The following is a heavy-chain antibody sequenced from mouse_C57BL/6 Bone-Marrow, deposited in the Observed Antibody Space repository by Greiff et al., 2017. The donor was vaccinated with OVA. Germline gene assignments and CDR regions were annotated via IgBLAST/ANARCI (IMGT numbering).Heavy chain of an antibody. CDR2: IDPETGGT. J-gene: IGHJ1*03. CDR3: TRGIYGNSWYFDV. D-gene: IGHD2-1*01. V-gene: IGHV1-15*01. CDR1: GYTFTDYE. Sequence: VQVVESGAELVRPGASVTLSCKASGYTFTDYEMHWVKQTPVHGLEWIGAIDPETGGTAYNQKFKGKAILTADKSSSTAYMELRSLTSEDSAVYYCTRGIYGNSWYFDVWGTGTTVTVSS.